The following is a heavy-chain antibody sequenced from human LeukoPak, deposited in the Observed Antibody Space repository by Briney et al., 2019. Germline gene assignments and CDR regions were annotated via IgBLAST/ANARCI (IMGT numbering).Heavy chain of an antibody. D-gene: IGHD3-22*01. V-gene: IGHV4-4*07. Sequence: SETLSLTCTVSGDSITNNYWSWIRQPAGKGLEWIGRTYTSGSTNYNPSLKSRVTMSVDTSKNQFSLKLSSVTAADTAVYYCATHYYDSSGYYPDAFDIWGQGTMVTVSS. CDR2: TYTSGST. CDR3: ATHYYDSSGYYPDAFDI. CDR1: GDSITNNY. J-gene: IGHJ3*02.